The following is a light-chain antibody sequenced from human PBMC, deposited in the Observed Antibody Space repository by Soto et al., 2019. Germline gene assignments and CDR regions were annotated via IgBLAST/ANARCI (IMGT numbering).Light chain of an antibody. CDR2: WAS. CDR1: LYSPNNKNY. Sequence: LYSPNNKNYLAWYQHKPGQPPKMLIYWASIRESGVPDRFSGSGHETDYNLALRSLHSEDAAVYYCQPYRTDSGTFGQGTKVDIK. V-gene: IGKV4-1*01. CDR3: QPYRTDSGT. J-gene: IGKJ1*01.